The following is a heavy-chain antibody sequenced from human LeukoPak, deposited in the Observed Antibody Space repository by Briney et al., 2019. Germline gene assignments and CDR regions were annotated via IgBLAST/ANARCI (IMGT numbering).Heavy chain of an antibody. V-gene: IGHV3-48*03. D-gene: IGHD3-22*01. CDR1: GFTCSNYE. Sequence: PGGSLRLSCAVSGFTCSNYELNWVRQAPGKGLEWVSYMSVSGTTMYFADSAKGRFTISRDNSKNTLYLQMNSLRAEDTAVYYCAKGWGGSSGSYYFDYWGQGTLVTVSS. CDR2: MSVSGTTM. J-gene: IGHJ4*02. CDR3: AKGWGGSSGSYYFDY.